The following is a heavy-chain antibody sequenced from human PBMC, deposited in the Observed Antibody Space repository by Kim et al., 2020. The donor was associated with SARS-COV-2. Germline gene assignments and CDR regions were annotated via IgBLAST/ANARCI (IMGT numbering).Heavy chain of an antibody. D-gene: IGHD6-19*01. CDR2: INAGNGNT. J-gene: IGHJ4*02. Sequence: ASVNISCKASGYTFTTYALQWVRQAPGQRLEWMGWINAGNGNTRYSQKLQGRITVTRDTSASTVYMELSSLRSEDTAVYYCARDAYTSGWRTADYWGQGT. CDR3: ARDAYTSGWRTADY. CDR1: GYTFTTYA. V-gene: IGHV1-3*01.